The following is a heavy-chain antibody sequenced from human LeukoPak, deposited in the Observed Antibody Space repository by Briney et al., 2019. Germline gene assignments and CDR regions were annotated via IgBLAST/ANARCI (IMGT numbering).Heavy chain of an antibody. Sequence: GGSLSLSRAAWGFIVRSYYLSWVSHPPAKGLEGVWVIYSGGSAYYADYVKGRCTISRDNSRNTRYHQMNSLRIEGTGQYVCWGVVRSYDYWGRGPLVRVPS. CDR3: WGVVRSYDY. CDR2: IYSGGSA. J-gene: IGHJ4*02. D-gene: IGHD2-2*01. V-gene: IGHV3-53*01. CDR1: GFIVRSYY.